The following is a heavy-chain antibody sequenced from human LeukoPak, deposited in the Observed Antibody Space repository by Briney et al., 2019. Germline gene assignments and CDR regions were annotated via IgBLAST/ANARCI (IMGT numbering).Heavy chain of an antibody. J-gene: IGHJ5*02. CDR2: ISAYNGNT. V-gene: IGHV1-18*01. D-gene: IGHD2-2*01. CDR3: ARLTRYCSSTSCRNWFDP. Sequence: ASVKVSCKASGYTFTSYGISWVRQAPGQGLEWMGWISAYNGNTNYAQKLQGRVTMTIDTSKSTAYMEMRSLRSDDTAVYYCARLTRYCSSTSCRNWFDPWGQGTLVTVSS. CDR1: GYTFTSYG.